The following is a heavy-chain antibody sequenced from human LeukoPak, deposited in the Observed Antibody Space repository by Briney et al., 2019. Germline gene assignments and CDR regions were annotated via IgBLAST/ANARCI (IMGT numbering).Heavy chain of an antibody. D-gene: IGHD3-3*01. J-gene: IGHJ4*02. Sequence: GRSLRLSCAASGFTFDDYAMHWVRQAPGKGLEWVSVIYSGDTTFYTDSVQGRFTISRDNSKNTLYLQMNSLRAEDTAVYYCARLREIPVFGVVTKSTSYFDYWGQGTLVTVSS. CDR1: GFTFDDYA. CDR3: ARLREIPVFGVVTKSTSYFDY. V-gene: IGHV3-66*01. CDR2: IYSGDTT.